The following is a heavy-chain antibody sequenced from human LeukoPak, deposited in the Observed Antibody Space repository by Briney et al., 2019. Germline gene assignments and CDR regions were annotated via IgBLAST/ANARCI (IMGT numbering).Heavy chain of an antibody. CDR3: ARGSYGSGSYWLYY. CDR1: GYTFTSYY. D-gene: IGHD3-10*01. Sequence: ASVKVSCKASGYTFTSYYINWVRQAPGQGLEWMGWMNPNSGNTGYAQKFQGRVTTTRNTSISTAYMELSRLRSEDTAVYYCARGSYGSGSYWLYYWGQGTLVGVSS. CDR2: MNPNSGNT. J-gene: IGHJ4*02. V-gene: IGHV1-8*01.